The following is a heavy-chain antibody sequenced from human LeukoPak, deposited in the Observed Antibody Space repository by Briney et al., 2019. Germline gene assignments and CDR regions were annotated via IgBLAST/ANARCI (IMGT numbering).Heavy chain of an antibody. Sequence: ASVKASCKVSGYTLTELSMHWVRQAPGKGLEWMGGFDPEDGETIYAQKFQGRVTMTEDTSTDTAYMELSSLRSEDTAVYYCATGGAEGEQQQTWGQGTMVTVSS. CDR3: ATGGAEGEQQQT. J-gene: IGHJ3*01. CDR2: FDPEDGET. D-gene: IGHD6-13*01. V-gene: IGHV1-24*01. CDR1: GYTLTELS.